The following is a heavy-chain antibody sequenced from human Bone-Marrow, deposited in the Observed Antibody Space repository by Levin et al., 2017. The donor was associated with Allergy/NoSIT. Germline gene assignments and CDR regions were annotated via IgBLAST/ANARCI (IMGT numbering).Heavy chain of an antibody. D-gene: IGHD3-9*01. CDR1: GVSISSSDYY. J-gene: IGHJ4*02. CDR3: ASVFLAGYFGLDY. CDR2: IYYSGTT. V-gene: IGHV4-30-4*01. Sequence: PSETLSLTCTVSGVSISSSDYYWSWIRQSPGKGLEWIGHIYYSGTTYYNPSLKSRLTISVDTSRNQFSLKLNSVTTTDTAVYYCASVFLAGYFGLDYWGQGNLVTVSS.